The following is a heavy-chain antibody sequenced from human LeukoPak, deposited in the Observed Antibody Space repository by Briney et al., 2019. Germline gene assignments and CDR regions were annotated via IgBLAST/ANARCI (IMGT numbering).Heavy chain of an antibody. CDR1: GYTFTSYD. J-gene: IGHJ6*02. Sequence: ASVKVSCKASGYTFTSYDINWVRQATGQGLEWMGWMNPNSGNTGYAQKFQGRVTMTRNTSISTAYMELSSLRSEDTAVYYCARESGSTYYDFWSGYYTAYGMDVWGQGTTVTVSS. CDR3: ARESGSTYYDFWSGYYTAYGMDV. CDR2: MNPNSGNT. V-gene: IGHV1-8*01. D-gene: IGHD3-3*01.